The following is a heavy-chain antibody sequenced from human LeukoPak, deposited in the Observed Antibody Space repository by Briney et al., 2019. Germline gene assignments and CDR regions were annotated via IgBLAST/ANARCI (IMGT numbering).Heavy chain of an antibody. CDR1: GGSISSGSYY. D-gene: IGHD3-9*01. V-gene: IGHV4-61*02. CDR3: ARQYSDILTGYHRGELYWYFDL. Sequence: PSETLSLTCTVSGGSISSGSYYWSWIRQPAGKGLEWIGRIYSSGSTNNNPSLKSRPTISLATSKTPFSLNLSSMTAPDTAVAYCARQYSDILTGYHRGELYWYFDLWGRGTLVTVSS. CDR2: IYSSGST. J-gene: IGHJ2*01.